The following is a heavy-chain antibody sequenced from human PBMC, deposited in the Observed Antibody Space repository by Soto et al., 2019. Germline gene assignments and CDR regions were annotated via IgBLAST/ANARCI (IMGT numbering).Heavy chain of an antibody. Sequence: SSETLSLTCAVYGGSFSGYYWSWIRQPTGKGLEWIGEINHSGSTRYSPSFQGQVTISADKSISTAYPQWSSLKASDTAMYYCARASSSSNYYYGMDVWGQVTTVTVSS. CDR1: GGSFSGYY. J-gene: IGHJ6*02. V-gene: IGHV4-34*01. CDR2: INHSGST. D-gene: IGHD6-13*01. CDR3: ARASSSSNYYYGMDV.